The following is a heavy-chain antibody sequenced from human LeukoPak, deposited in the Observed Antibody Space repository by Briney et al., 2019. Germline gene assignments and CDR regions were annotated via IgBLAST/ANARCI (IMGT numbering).Heavy chain of an antibody. Sequence: SETLSLTCTVSGGATTTYYWSWIRQPPGKGLEWIGYIYHIGSSSYNPSLNSRVTMSIDTSTNQFSLRLSSVTAADTAIYYCARETSWRYFDYWGQGILVTVSS. CDR2: IYHIGSS. D-gene: IGHD5-24*01. V-gene: IGHV4-59*01. CDR3: ARETSWRYFDY. J-gene: IGHJ4*02. CDR1: GGATTTYY.